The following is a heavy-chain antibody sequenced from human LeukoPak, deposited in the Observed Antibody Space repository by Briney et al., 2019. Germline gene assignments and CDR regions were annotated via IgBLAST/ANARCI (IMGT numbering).Heavy chain of an antibody. CDR3: ARSPPPMVRGVIRAFDI. CDR2: IYPGDSDT. D-gene: IGHD3-10*01. CDR1: GYSFTSYW. Sequence: GESLKISCKGSGYSFTSYWIGWVRQMPGKGLEWMGIIYPGDSDTRYSPSFQGHVTISADKSISTAYLQWSSLKASDTAMYYCARSPPPMVRGVIRAFDIWGQGTMVTVSS. V-gene: IGHV5-51*01. J-gene: IGHJ3*02.